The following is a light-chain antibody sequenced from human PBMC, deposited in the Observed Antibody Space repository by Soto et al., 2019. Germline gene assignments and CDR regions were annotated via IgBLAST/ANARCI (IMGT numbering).Light chain of an antibody. CDR3: QQYYSYPPT. V-gene: IGKV1-39*01. Sequence: DIQMTQSSSSLSASVGDRVTITCRASQSISSYLNWYQQKPGKAPKLLIYAASTLQSGVPSRFSGSGSGTDFTLTISCLQSEDFATYYCQQYYSYPPTFGQGTKVDIK. CDR2: AAS. J-gene: IGKJ1*01. CDR1: QSISSY.